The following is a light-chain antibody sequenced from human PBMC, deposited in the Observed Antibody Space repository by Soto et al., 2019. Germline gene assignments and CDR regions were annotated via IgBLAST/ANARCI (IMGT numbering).Light chain of an antibody. CDR1: SSDVGGYNY. Sequence: QSVLTQPASVSGSPGQSITISCTGTSSDVGGYNYVSWYQHHPGKAPKRMIHDVSNRPSGVSNRFSGSKSGNTASLTISGLQAEDGADYYCSSYIPNNSTYVFGTGTKLTVL. CDR3: SSYIPNNSTYV. CDR2: DVS. V-gene: IGLV2-14*03. J-gene: IGLJ1*01.